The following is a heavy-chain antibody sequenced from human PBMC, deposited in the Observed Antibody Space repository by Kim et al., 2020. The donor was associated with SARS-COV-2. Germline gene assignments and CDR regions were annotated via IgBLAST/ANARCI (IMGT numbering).Heavy chain of an antibody. Sequence: ASVKVSCKASGYTFAGYYMHWVRQAPGQGLEWMGRINPNSGGTNYAQKFQGRVTMTRDTSISTAYMELSRLRSDDTAVYYCSRLGIPRYYYGMDVWGQGTTVTVSS. V-gene: IGHV1-2*06. CDR3: SRLGIPRYYYGMDV. D-gene: IGHD2-2*02. CDR1: GYTFAGYY. J-gene: IGHJ6*02. CDR2: INPNSGGT.